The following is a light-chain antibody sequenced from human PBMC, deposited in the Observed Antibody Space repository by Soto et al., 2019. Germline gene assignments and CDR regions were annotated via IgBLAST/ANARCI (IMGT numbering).Light chain of an antibody. CDR2: EVS. Sequence: QSALTQPASVSGPPGQSVTISCTGTSNDVGGYNYVSWYQQHPGKAPKLVIYEVSHRPSGISGRFSGSKSGNTASLTISGLQVDDEADYFCSSYTTSSPYVFGAGTKLTVL. CDR3: SSYTTSSPYV. CDR1: SNDVGGYNY. J-gene: IGLJ1*01. V-gene: IGLV2-14*01.